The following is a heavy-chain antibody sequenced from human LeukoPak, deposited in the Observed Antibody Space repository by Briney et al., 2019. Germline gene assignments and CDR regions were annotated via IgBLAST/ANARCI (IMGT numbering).Heavy chain of an antibody. CDR3: AREKDDSGSSYFDY. CDR1: GFNLNSYM. CDR2: ISSTGSYI. J-gene: IGHJ4*02. Sequence: PGGSLRLSCAASGFNLNSYMLNWVRQAPGKGLEWVSSISSTGSYIYYADSVKGRFTISRDNSKNTLYLQMDSLRAEDTAVYYCAREKDDSGSSYFDYWGQGTLVTVSS. D-gene: IGHD1-26*01. V-gene: IGHV3-21*01.